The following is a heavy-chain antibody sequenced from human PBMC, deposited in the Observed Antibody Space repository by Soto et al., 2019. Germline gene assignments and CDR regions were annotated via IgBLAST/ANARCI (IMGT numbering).Heavy chain of an antibody. CDR2: ISAYNGNT. CDR3: ARVTADIAARPGKTGNWFDP. J-gene: IGHJ5*02. V-gene: IGHV1-18*04. Sequence: QVQLVQSGAEVKKPGASVKVSCKASGYTFTSYGISWVRQAPGQGLEWMGWISAYNGNTNYAQKLQGRVTMTTDTSTSTAYMELRSLRSDDTAVYCCARVTADIAARPGKTGNWFDPWGQGTLVTVSS. D-gene: IGHD6-6*01. CDR1: GYTFTSYG.